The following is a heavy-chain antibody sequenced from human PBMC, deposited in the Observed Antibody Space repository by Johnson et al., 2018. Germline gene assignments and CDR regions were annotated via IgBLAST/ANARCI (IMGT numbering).Heavy chain of an antibody. Sequence: VQLVQSGGGVVQPGRSLRLSCAASGFTFTSYGMHWVRQAPGKGLEWVGRIKSKTDGGTTDYAAPVKGRFTISRDDSKKTLYLQMNSLKTEDTAVYYCTTLKVKGAFDIWGQGTMVTVSS. V-gene: IGHV3-15*07. J-gene: IGHJ3*02. CDR1: GFTFTSYG. D-gene: IGHD3-22*01. CDR3: TTLKVKGAFDI. CDR2: IKSKTDGGTT.